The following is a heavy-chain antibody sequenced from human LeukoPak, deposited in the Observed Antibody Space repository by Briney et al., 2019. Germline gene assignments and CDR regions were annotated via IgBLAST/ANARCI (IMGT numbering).Heavy chain of an antibody. V-gene: IGHV1-8*01. Sequence: ASVKVSCKASGYTFTSYDINWVRQATGQGLEWMGWMNPNSGNTGYAQKFQGRVTTTRNTSISTAYMELSSLRSEDTAVYYCARLYYDSSGYYYGGHYFDYWGQGTLVTVSS. J-gene: IGHJ4*02. CDR2: MNPNSGNT. D-gene: IGHD3-22*01. CDR1: GYTFTSYD. CDR3: ARLYYDSSGYYYGGHYFDY.